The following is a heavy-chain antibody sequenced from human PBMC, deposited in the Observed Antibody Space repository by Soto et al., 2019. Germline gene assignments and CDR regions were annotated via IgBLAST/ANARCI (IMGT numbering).Heavy chain of an antibody. J-gene: IGHJ4*02. V-gene: IGHV3-15*07. CDR2: IKRNVDGGTI. D-gene: IGHD2-15*01. CDR1: GFTFDNAW. CDR3: TRGGPLGNYFDY. Sequence: EVQLVESGGGLVMPGGSLRLSCAASGFTFDNAWMNWVRQAPGKGLEWVGRIKRNVDGGTIDYAESVKGRFSISRDDSKNTLYLQMTSLKPEDTAVYYCTRGGPLGNYFDYWGQGTLVAVSS.